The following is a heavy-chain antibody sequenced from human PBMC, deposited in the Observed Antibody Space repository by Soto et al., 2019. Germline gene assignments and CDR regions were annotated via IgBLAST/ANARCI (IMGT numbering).Heavy chain of an antibody. J-gene: IGHJ6*02. D-gene: IGHD6-19*01. CDR1: GDSVSSNSAT. V-gene: IGHV6-1*01. Sequence: SPTLSLTCAISGDSVSSNSATWNWIRQSPSRGLEWLGRTYYKSKWYNDYAVSVKSRITINPDTSKNQFSLQLNSVTPEDTAVYFCAKSEGSGWNYYFYGMDVWGQGTSVTVS. CDR3: AKSEGSGWNYYFYGMDV. CDR2: TYYKSKWYN.